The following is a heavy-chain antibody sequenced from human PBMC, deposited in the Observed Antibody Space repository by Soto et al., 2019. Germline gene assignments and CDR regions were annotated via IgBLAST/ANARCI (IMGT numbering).Heavy chain of an antibody. V-gene: IGHV5-10-1*01. J-gene: IGHJ3*02. Sequence: GESLKISCKGSGYSFTSYWISWVRQMPGKGLEWMGRIDPSDSYTNYSPSFQGHVTISADKSISTAYLQWSSLKASDTAMYYCAGQREYCSGGSCYSNIWGQGTMVTVAS. CDR1: GYSFTSYW. D-gene: IGHD2-15*01. CDR2: IDPSDSYT. CDR3: AGQREYCSGGSCYSNI.